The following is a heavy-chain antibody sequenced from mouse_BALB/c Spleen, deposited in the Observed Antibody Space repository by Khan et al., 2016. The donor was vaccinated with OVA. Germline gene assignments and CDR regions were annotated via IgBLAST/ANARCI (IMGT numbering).Heavy chain of an antibody. CDR2: IFPNTGGT. D-gene: IGHD1-2*01. Sequence: VQLQQSGPELVKPGASVKISCKASGYTFTDYNMDWVRQSQGESLEWIGYIFPNTGGTGYNQKFKTKATLTVDSSSSTAYMELRSLTSEACAVYYCARSGYGSFGYWGRGTLVTVSA. V-gene: IGHV1S29*02. CDR3: ARSGYGSFGY. J-gene: IGHJ3*01. CDR1: GYTFTDYN.